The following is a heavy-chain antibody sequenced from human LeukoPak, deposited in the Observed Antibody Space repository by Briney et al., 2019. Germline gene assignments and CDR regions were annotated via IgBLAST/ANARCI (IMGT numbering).Heavy chain of an antibody. V-gene: IGHV1-2*02. Sequence: ASVTVSCKASGYSFTAYYMHWVRQAPGQGLEWMGWINPNNGDTNYAQKFQGRVTMTRDTSISTAYMELNRLRSDDTAVYYCARDGGEKSLDCWGQGALVTVSS. D-gene: IGHD2-15*01. CDR2: INPNNGDT. CDR1: GYSFTAYY. J-gene: IGHJ4*02. CDR3: ARDGGEKSLDC.